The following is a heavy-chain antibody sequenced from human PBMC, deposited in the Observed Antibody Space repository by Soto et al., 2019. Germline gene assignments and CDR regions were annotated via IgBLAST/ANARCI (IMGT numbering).Heavy chain of an antibody. V-gene: IGHV3-30*03. Sequence: QVQLVESGVDVVQPGRSLRLSCAASGFTFSSYGMHWVRQAPGKGLEWVAVISYDGSVKYYADSVKGRFTISRDNSKNTLYLQMNSLRAEDTAVYYCAGEVASGYWGQGTLVTVSS. CDR3: AGEVASGY. D-gene: IGHD2-21*01. J-gene: IGHJ4*02. CDR2: ISYDGSVK. CDR1: GFTFSSYG.